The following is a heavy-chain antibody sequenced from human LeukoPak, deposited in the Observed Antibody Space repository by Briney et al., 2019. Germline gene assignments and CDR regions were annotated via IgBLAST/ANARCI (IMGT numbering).Heavy chain of an antibody. CDR3: AKELGAYCGGDCYSPFQH. Sequence: PGGSLRLSCAASGFIFSSYWMMWVRQAPGKGPEWVANIKEDGSQKYYVDSVKGRFTISRDNAKNSLYLQMNSLRAEDTALYYCAKELGAYCGGDCYSPFQHWGQGTLVTVSS. CDR2: IKEDGSQK. CDR1: GFIFSSYW. J-gene: IGHJ1*01. D-gene: IGHD2-21*02. V-gene: IGHV3-7*03.